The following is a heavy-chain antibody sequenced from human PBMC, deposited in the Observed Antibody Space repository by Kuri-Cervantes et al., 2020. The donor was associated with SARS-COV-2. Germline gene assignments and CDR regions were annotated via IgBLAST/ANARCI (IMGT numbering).Heavy chain of an antibody. D-gene: IGHD2-21*02. J-gene: IGHJ4*02. CDR2: IKWDNDK. V-gene: IGHV2-5*02. Sequence: SGPTLVKPTQTLPLTCTFSGFSLNTSGVGVGWIRQPPGKALQWLALIKWDNDKRYSPSLKNRLTITKDTSRNQVVLTMANMDPVDTATYYCARIRIVVVTAPPRDPHYFDYWGQGTLVTVSS. CDR3: ARIRIVVVTAPPRDPHYFDY. CDR1: GFSLNTSGVG.